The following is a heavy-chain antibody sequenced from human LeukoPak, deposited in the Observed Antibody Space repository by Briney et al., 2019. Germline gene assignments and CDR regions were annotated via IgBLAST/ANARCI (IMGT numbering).Heavy chain of an antibody. CDR3: ARDARPLITMVRGPYDY. Sequence: ASVKVSCKAPGYTFTSYYMHWVRHAPGQGLEWMGIINPSGGSTNYAQKFQGRVTMTRDPSTSTVYMELSSLRSEDTAVYYCARDARPLITMVRGPYDYWGQGTLVTVSS. J-gene: IGHJ4*02. CDR1: GYTFTSYY. D-gene: IGHD3-10*01. CDR2: INPSGGST. V-gene: IGHV1-46*03.